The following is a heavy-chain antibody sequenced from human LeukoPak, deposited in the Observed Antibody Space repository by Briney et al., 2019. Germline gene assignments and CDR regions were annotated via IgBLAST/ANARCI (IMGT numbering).Heavy chain of an antibody. V-gene: IGHV1-2*02. CDR1: GYTFTGYY. CDR3: ASAPSRIQLPED. CDR2: INPKNGGS. D-gene: IGHD5-18*01. J-gene: IGHJ4*02. Sequence: ASVKVSCKASGYTFTGYYMHWVRQAPGQGLEWVGWINPKNGGSNYAQKFQGRVTMTRDRSISTAYMELSRLTSDDTAVYYCASAPSRIQLPEDWGQGTLVTVSS.